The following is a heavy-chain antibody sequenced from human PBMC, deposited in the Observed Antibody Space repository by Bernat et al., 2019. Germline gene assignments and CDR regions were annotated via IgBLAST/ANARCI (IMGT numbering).Heavy chain of an antibody. CDR3: ARRDGYKSIIDY. J-gene: IGHJ4*02. Sequence: EVQLVESGGGLVQPGGSLRLSCAASGFTFSSYWMHWVRQAPDKGLVWVSRIDRDGSSTNYADSVRGRFTSARDNAKDTVYLQMDSLRAGDTAVYYCARRDGYKSIIDYWGQGTLVAVSS. D-gene: IGHD5-24*01. CDR1: GFTFSSYW. V-gene: IGHV3-74*01. CDR2: IDRDGSST.